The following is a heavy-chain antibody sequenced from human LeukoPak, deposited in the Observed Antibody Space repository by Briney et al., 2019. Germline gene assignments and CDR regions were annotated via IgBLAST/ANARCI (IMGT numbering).Heavy chain of an antibody. Sequence: GGSLRLSCAASGITFSNYGMSWVRQAPGKGLEWVSTISGSGGSTYYADSVKGRFTISRDNSNNTLYLQMNSLRAEDTAVYYCAKKGLLVTSYYFDYWGQGTLVTGSS. D-gene: IGHD3-9*01. CDR2: ISGSGGST. V-gene: IGHV3-23*01. CDR1: GITFSNYG. J-gene: IGHJ4*02. CDR3: AKKGLLVTSYYFDY.